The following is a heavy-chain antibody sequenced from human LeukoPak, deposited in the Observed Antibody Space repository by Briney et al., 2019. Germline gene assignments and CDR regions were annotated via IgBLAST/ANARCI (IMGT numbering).Heavy chain of an antibody. CDR3: ARAGPYYFDY. Sequence: HAGGSLRLSCAASGFTFSSYAMTWVRQAPGKGLEWVSAISGGGGATYYAHSVKGRFTISRDNSRNTLSLQMNSLRAEDTAVYYCARAGPYYFDYWGQGTLVTVSS. CDR2: ISGGGGAT. CDR1: GFTFSSYA. J-gene: IGHJ4*02. D-gene: IGHD6-19*01. V-gene: IGHV3-23*01.